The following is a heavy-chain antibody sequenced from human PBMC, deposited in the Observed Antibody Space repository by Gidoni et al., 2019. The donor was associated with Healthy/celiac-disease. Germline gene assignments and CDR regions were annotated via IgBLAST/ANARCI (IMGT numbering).Heavy chain of an antibody. J-gene: IGHJ6*02. CDR3: AREQYDSGDGMDV. CDR1: GFTFSSYA. D-gene: IGHD3-3*01. Sequence: QVQLVESGGGVVQPGRSLRLSCAASGFTFSSYAMHWVRQAPGKGLEWVAVISYDGSNKYYADSVKGRFTISRDNSKNTLYLQMNSLRAEDTAVYYCAREQYDSGDGMDVWGQGTTVTVSS. V-gene: IGHV3-30-3*01. CDR2: ISYDGSNK.